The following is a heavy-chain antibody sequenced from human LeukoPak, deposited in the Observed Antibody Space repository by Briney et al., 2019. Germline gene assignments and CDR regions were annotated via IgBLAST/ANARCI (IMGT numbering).Heavy chain of an antibody. V-gene: IGHV3-33*01. CDR1: GFTFSSYG. CDR3: ARGGPIYCSGDSCYPGDY. J-gene: IGHJ4*02. D-gene: IGHD2-15*01. Sequence: GGSLRLSCEASGFTFSSYGMHWVRQAPGKGLEWVAVIWYDENKRYYGDSVKGRFTISRDNLKSTLYLQMNSLRAEDTAVYYCARGGPIYCSGDSCYPGDYWGQGTLVTVSS. CDR2: IWYDENKR.